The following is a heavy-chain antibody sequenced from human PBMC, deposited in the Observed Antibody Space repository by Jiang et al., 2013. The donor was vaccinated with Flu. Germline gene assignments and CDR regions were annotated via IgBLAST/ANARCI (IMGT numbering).Heavy chain of an antibody. V-gene: IGHV4-39*01. J-gene: IGHJ3*02. CDR1: GDSISSSSYY. CDR3: ARHGNAFHM. CDR2: IYYSGNT. Sequence: VLLKPSETLSLTCTVSGDSISSSSYYWGWIRQPPGKGLEWIGSIYYSGNTYYNPSLKSRLVIAVDTSKNQFSLKLTSVTAADTAVYYCARHGNAFHMWGQGTMVTVSS.